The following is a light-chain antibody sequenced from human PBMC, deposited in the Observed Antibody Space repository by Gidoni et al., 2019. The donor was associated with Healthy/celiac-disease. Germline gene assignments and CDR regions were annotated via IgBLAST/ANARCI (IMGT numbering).Light chain of an antibody. J-gene: IGLJ3*02. CDR3: AAWDDSLSGRV. CDR2: SNN. Sequence: QSVLTQPPSASGTPGQRVTIPCSGSSSNTGSNYVYWYQQLPGTAPKLLIYSNNQRPSGVPDRFSGSKSGTSASLAISGLRSEDEADYYCAAWDDSLSGRVFGGGTKLTVL. V-gene: IGLV1-47*02. CDR1: SSNTGSNY.